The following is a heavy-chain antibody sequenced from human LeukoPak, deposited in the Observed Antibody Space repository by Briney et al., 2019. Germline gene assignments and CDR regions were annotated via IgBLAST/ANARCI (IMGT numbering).Heavy chain of an antibody. CDR3: ARVGYSYGYWHMDV. J-gene: IGHJ6*03. D-gene: IGHD5-18*01. V-gene: IGHV4-4*07. CDR1: GGSISSYY. Sequence: SETLSLTCTVSGGSISSYYWSWIRQPAGKGLERIGRIYTSGSTNYNPSLKSRVTMSVDTSKNQFSLKLSSVTAADTAVYYCARVGYSYGYWHMDVWGKGTTVTISS. CDR2: IYTSGST.